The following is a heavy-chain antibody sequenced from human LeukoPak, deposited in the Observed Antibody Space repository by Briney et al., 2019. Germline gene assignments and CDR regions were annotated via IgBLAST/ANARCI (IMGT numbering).Heavy chain of an antibody. CDR1: GGTFSSYA. D-gene: IGHD2/OR15-2a*01. Sequence: ASVKVSCKASGGTFSSYAISWVRQAPGQGLEWMGGIIPIFGTANYAQKFQGRVTITTDESTSTAYMELSSLRSEDTAVYYCARPNRAHDAFDIWGQGTMVTVSS. V-gene: IGHV1-69*05. CDR3: ARPNRAHDAFDI. CDR2: IIPIFGTA. J-gene: IGHJ3*02.